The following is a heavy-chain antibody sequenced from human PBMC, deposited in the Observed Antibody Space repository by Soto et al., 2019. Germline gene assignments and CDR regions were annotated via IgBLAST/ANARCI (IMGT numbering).Heavy chain of an antibody. D-gene: IGHD6-13*01. CDR1: GGSISSSSYY. J-gene: IGHJ4*02. V-gene: IGHV4-39*01. CDR2: IYYSGST. CDR3: ATHPIAAAGIYSGIGIDY. Sequence: QLQLQESGPGLVKPSETLSLTCTVSGGSISSSSYYWGWIRQPPGKGLEWIGSIYYSGSTYYNPSLKSRVTISVDTSKNQFSLKLSSVTAADTAVYYCATHPIAAAGIYSGIGIDYWGQGTLVTVSS.